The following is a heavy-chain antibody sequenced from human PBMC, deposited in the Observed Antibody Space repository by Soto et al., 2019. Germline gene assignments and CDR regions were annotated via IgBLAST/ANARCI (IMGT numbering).Heavy chain of an antibody. CDR1: GGTFSSYA. V-gene: IGHV1-69*13. J-gene: IGHJ4*02. CDR3: ARDEDYGGNLN. Sequence: GASVKVSCKASGGTFSSYAISWVQQAPGQGLEWMGGIIPIFGTANYAQKFQGRVTITADESTSTAYMELSSLRSEDTAVYYCARDEDYGGNLNWGQGTLVTVSS. CDR2: IIPIFGTA. D-gene: IGHD4-17*01.